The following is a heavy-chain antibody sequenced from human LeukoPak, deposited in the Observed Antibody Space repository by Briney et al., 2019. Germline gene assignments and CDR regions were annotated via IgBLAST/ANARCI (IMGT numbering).Heavy chain of an antibody. V-gene: IGHV3-30*02. CDR2: IQNDGSDK. CDR3: AKDLLNPAPRIFGD. J-gene: IGHJ4*02. D-gene: IGHD2-15*01. CDR1: GFTFNSYG. Sequence: GGSLRLSCAASGFTFNSYGVYWVRQVPVKGLEGVAFIQNDGSDKYYADSVKGRFSISRDNSKNTVFLQMNSLRAEDTAVYYCAKDLLNPAPRIFGDWGQGTLVTVSS.